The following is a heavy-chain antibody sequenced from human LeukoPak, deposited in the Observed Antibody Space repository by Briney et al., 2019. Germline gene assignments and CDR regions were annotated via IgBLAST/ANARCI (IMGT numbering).Heavy chain of an antibody. D-gene: IGHD3-22*01. CDR1: GGSISSGGYY. CDR3: ARLYDSSGYPFDY. Sequence: SQTLSLTCTVSGGSISSGGYYWSWIRQPPGKGLEWIGYIYHSGSTYYNPSLKSRVTISVDRSKNQFSLKLSSVTAADTAVYYCARLYDSSGYPFDYWGQGTLVTVSS. CDR2: IYHSGST. V-gene: IGHV4-30-2*01. J-gene: IGHJ4*02.